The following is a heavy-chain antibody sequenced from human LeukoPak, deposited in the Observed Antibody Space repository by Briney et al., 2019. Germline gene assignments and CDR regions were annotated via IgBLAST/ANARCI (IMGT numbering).Heavy chain of an antibody. Sequence: PSETLSLICAVYGGSFSGYYWTWIRQPPGRGLEWIGEINHSGSTNYNPSLKSRVTISVDTSKSQFSLKLNSVTAADSAMYYYARGGDPYWGQGTLVTVSS. CDR3: ARGGDPY. CDR2: INHSGST. D-gene: IGHD5-24*01. J-gene: IGHJ4*02. V-gene: IGHV4-34*01. CDR1: GGSFSGYY.